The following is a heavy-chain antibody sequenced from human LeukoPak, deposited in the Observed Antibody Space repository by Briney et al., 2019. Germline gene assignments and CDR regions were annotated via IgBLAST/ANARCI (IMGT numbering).Heavy chain of an antibody. Sequence: SETLSLTCTVSGGSISSYYWSWIRQPAGKGLEWIGRIYTSGSTNYNPSLKSRVTMSVDTSKDQFSLKLTSVTAADAAVYYCARVESTYYYYSMNVWGKGTTVTVSS. CDR2: IYTSGST. V-gene: IGHV4-4*07. CDR3: ARVESTYYYYSMNV. J-gene: IGHJ6*03. D-gene: IGHD2/OR15-2a*01. CDR1: GGSISSYY.